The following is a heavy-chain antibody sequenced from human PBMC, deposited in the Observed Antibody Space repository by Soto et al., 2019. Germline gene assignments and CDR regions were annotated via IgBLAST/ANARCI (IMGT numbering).Heavy chain of an antibody. Sequence: PSVTRPCTCVLSDGPICSCDWSTSARKTSRSGMERIRKMSQSGAAEYSASLTSRVTISADSSKNHFSLRLTGVTAADTAVYYCATGNVDSMLEYWGQGTQVTVS. CDR3: ATGNVDSMLEY. J-gene: IGHJ4*02. CDR1: DGPICSCDW. V-gene: IGHV4-4*02. CDR2: MSQSGAA.